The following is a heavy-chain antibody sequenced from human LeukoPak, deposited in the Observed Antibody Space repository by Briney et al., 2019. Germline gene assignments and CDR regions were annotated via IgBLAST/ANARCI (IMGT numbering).Heavy chain of an antibody. V-gene: IGHV4-59*01. CDR2: IYYSGST. CDR3: ASFSSTRHMKLVY. Sequence: SETLSLTCSVSGGSISSYYWSWIRQPPGKGLEWIGDIYYSGSTNYNPSLKSRVTISVDTSKNQFSLKLSSVTAADTAVYYCASFSSTRHMKLVYWGQGTLVTVSS. D-gene: IGHD2-2*01. CDR1: GGSISSYY. J-gene: IGHJ4*02.